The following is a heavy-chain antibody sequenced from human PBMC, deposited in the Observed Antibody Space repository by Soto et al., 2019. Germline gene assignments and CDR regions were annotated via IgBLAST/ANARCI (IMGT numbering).Heavy chain of an antibody. CDR2: ISGSGGST. CDR1: GFTFSSYA. V-gene: IGHV3-23*01. Sequence: GGSLRLSCAASGFTFSSYAMSWVRQAPGKWLEWVSAISGSGGSTYYADSVKGRFTISRDNSKNTLYLQMNSLRAEDTAVYYCAKVSVLRYFDWSRGWFDPWGQGXLVTVYS. D-gene: IGHD3-9*01. J-gene: IGHJ5*02. CDR3: AKVSVLRYFDWSRGWFDP.